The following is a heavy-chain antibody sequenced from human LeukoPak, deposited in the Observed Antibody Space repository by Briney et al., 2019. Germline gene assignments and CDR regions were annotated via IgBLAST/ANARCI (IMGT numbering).Heavy chain of an antibody. V-gene: IGHV3-7*01. Sequence: GGSLRLSCTASGFTLSSYWMSWVRQAPGKGLEWVANIKQDGREKYYVDSVKGRFTISRDNAKNSLYVQMNSLRAEDTAVYYCARVEDYDILTGFDYWGQGTLVTVSS. CDR1: GFTLSSYW. D-gene: IGHD3-9*01. J-gene: IGHJ4*02. CDR3: ARVEDYDILTGFDY. CDR2: IKQDGREK.